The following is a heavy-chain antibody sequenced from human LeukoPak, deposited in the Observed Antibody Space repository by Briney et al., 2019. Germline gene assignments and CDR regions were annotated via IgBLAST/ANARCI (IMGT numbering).Heavy chain of an antibody. V-gene: IGHV3-30*02. Sequence: GGSLRLSCTAFRLTFSGTAIHWVRQASGKGLEWVAFIRYDGSNKYYADSVKGRFTISRDNSKNTLYLQMNSLRAEDTAVYYCAKDPRYYYDSSGYGDIWGQGTMVTVSS. CDR2: IRYDGSNK. CDR3: AKDPRYYYDSSGYGDI. D-gene: IGHD3-22*01. CDR1: RLTFSGTA. J-gene: IGHJ3*02.